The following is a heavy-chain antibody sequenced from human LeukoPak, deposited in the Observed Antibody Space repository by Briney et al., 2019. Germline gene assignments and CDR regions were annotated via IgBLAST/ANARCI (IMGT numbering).Heavy chain of an antibody. D-gene: IGHD3-22*01. J-gene: IGHJ4*02. V-gene: IGHV4-4*07. CDR2: IYTTGNT. CDR3: AREVYFDSSGDYTIYYFDY. Sequence: SETLSLTCTVSGGSISSYYWSWIRQPAGKGLEWIGRIYTTGNTNSHPPLKSRVTMSVDTSKNQFSLKLSSVTAADTAVYYCAREVYFDSSGDYTIYYFDYWGQGTLVTVSS. CDR1: GGSISSYY.